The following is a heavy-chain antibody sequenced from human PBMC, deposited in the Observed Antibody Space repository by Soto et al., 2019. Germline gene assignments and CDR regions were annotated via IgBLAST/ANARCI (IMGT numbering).Heavy chain of an antibody. CDR3: ARDPMGATNPTYLDY. CDR1: GYTFTSYA. Sequence: GASVKVSCKASGYTFTSYAMHWVRQAPGQRLEWMGWINAGNGNTKYSQKFQGRVTITRDTSASTAYMELSSLRSEDTAVYYCARDPMGATNPTYLDYWGKGTLVTVSS. J-gene: IGHJ4*02. V-gene: IGHV1-3*01. CDR2: INAGNGNT. D-gene: IGHD1-26*01.